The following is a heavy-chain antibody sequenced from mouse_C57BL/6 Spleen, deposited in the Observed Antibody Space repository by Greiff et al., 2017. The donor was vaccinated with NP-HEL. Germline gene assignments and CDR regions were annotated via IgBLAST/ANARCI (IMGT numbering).Heavy chain of an antibody. CDR2: IYPRDGST. D-gene: IGHD2-5*01. CDR3: ARKGGYYSNYGYFDY. CDR1: GYTFTDHT. J-gene: IGHJ2*01. Sequence: VQLQQSDAELVKPGASVKISCKVSGYTFTDHTIHWMKQRPEQGLEWIGYIYPRDGSTKYNEKFKGKATLTADKSSSTAYMQLNSLTSEDSAVYSGARKGGYYSNYGYFDYWGQGTTLTVSS. V-gene: IGHV1-78*01.